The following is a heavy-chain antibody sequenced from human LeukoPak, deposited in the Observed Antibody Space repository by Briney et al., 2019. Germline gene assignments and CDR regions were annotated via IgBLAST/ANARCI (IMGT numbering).Heavy chain of an antibody. CDR2: IYSGGST. V-gene: IGHV3-53*01. CDR1: GFTVSSNY. D-gene: IGHD4-11*01. CDR3: ARVRDDYSYYYYGMDA. Sequence: GGSLRLSCAASGFTVSSNYMSWVRQAPGKGLEWVSVIYSGGSTYYADSVKGRFTISRDNSKNTLYLQMDSLRAEDTAVYYCARVRDDYSYYYYGMDAWGQGTTVTVSS. J-gene: IGHJ6*02.